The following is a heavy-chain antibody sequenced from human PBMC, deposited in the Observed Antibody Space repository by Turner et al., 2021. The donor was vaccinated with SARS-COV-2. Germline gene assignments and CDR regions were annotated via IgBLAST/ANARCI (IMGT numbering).Heavy chain of an antibody. J-gene: IGHJ4*02. D-gene: IGHD6-13*01. CDR2: IKQDGSEK. Sequence: EVQLVESGGGLVQPGGSLRLSCADSGFTFSSYWMSWVRQDPGKGLEWVANIKQDGSEKYYVDSVKGRFTISRDNAKNSLYLQMNSLRAEDTAVYYCARLGGSSWYFDYWGQGTLVTVSS. V-gene: IGHV3-7*01. CDR3: ARLGGSSWYFDY. CDR1: GFTFSSYW.